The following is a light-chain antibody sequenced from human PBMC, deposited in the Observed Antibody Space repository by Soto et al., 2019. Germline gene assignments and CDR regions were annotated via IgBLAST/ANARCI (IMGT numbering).Light chain of an antibody. Sequence: EVVLTQSPATLSSSPGESVTLSCRASQNIDTYLAWYQQKPGQAPRLLLFDASNRATGIPARFSGSGSGTDFTLTISSLEPEDFAVYYCQQRSDWSSVTFGGGTKVDIK. CDR2: DAS. CDR3: QQRSDWSSVT. J-gene: IGKJ4*01. CDR1: QNIDTY. V-gene: IGKV3-11*01.